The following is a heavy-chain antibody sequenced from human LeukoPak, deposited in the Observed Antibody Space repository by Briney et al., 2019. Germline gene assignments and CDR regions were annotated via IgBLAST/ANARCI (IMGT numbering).Heavy chain of an antibody. Sequence: KPSETLSLTCTVSGGSISSYYWSWIRQPAGKGLEWIGRIYTSGSTNYNPSLKSRVTMSEDTSKNQFSLKLSSVTAADTAVYYCASGIGSGSYEYYFDYWGQGTLVTVSS. CDR3: ASGIGSGSYEYYFDY. V-gene: IGHV4-4*07. D-gene: IGHD3-10*01. J-gene: IGHJ4*02. CDR2: IYTSGST. CDR1: GGSISSYY.